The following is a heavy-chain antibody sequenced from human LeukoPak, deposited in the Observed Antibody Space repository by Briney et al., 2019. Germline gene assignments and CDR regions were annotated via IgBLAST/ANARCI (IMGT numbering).Heavy chain of an antibody. V-gene: IGHV1-46*01. CDR2: INPSGGST. D-gene: IGHD3-10*01. Sequence: ASVNVSCKASGYTFINYYMHWVRQAPGQELEGMGIINPSGGSTTYAQKIQGRVTLTTDTSTSTVYMELSRLRSDGTSVYYCAREGYGSGRRLGMDVWGQGTTVTVSS. J-gene: IGHJ6*02. CDR1: GYTFINYY. CDR3: AREGYGSGRRLGMDV.